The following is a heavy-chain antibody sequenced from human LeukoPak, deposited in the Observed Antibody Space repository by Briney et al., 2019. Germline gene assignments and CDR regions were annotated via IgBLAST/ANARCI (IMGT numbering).Heavy chain of an antibody. CDR3: ARDPYYYDSSGYYSG. CDR2: INPNSGGT. D-gene: IGHD3-22*01. CDR1: GYTFTGYY. Sequence: GASVKVSCKASGYTFTGYYMHWVRQAPGQGLEWMGWINPNSGGTSYAQKFQGRVAMTRDTSISTAYMELSRLRSDDTAVYYCARDPYYYDSSGYYSGWGQGTLVTVSS. J-gene: IGHJ4*02. V-gene: IGHV1-2*02.